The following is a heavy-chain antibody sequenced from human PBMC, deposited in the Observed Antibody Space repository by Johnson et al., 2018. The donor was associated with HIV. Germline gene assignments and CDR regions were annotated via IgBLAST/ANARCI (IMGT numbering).Heavy chain of an antibody. CDR1: GFTFSSYD. D-gene: IGHD6-6*01. J-gene: IGHJ3*02. CDR3: AREGMYSSYQGSFDI. V-gene: IGHV3-13*01. CDR2: IGTAGDT. Sequence: VQLVESGGGLVQPGGSLRLSCAASGFTFSSYDMHWDRQATGKGLEWVSAIGTAGDTYYPGSVKGRFTISRENAKNSLYLQSNSLRAGDTAVYYCAREGMYSSYQGSFDICGQGTMVTVSS.